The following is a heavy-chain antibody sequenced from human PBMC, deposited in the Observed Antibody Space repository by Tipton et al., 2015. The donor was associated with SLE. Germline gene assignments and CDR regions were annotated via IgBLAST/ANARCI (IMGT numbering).Heavy chain of an antibody. CDR3: AREGVGATLAFNYYMDV. CDR1: GFTFSSYS. Sequence: SLRLSCAASGFTFSSYSMNWVRQAPGKGLEWLSYISSSSSGTYYADSVKGRFTISRDNAKNSLYLQMNSLRAEDTAVYYCAREGVGATLAFNYYMDVWGKGTTVTVSS. CDR2: ISSSSSGT. D-gene: IGHD1-26*01. J-gene: IGHJ6*03. V-gene: IGHV3-48*04.